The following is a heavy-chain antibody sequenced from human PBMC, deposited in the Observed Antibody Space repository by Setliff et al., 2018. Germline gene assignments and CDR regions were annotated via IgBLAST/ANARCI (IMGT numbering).Heavy chain of an antibody. D-gene: IGHD1-26*01. CDR2: IIPIFGTA. J-gene: IGHJ5*02. CDR1: GGTFSSYD. V-gene: IGHV1-69*05. CDR3: AREIVRLSGSYESEDWFDP. Sequence: ASVKVSCKASGGTFSSYDISWVRQAPGQGLEWMGRIIPIFGTANYAQKFQGRVTMTRNTSISTAYMELSSLRSEDTAVYYCAREIVRLSGSYESEDWFDPWGQGTLVTVSS.